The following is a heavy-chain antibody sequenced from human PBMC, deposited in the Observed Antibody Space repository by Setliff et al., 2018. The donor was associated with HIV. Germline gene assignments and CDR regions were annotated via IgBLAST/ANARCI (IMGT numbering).Heavy chain of an antibody. CDR2: VNHSGNI. CDR1: GETFNDYF. V-gene: IGHV4-34*01. Sequence: KPSETLSLTCAVYGETFNDYFWTWIRQSPGKGLEWIGEVNHSGNINQNPSLKSGFTLSVDTSKNQFSLRLTSVTAADTAVYYCARGRDFAGHDAYDIWGQGTMVTVS. J-gene: IGHJ3*02. D-gene: IGHD2-21*02. CDR3: ARGRDFAGHDAYDI.